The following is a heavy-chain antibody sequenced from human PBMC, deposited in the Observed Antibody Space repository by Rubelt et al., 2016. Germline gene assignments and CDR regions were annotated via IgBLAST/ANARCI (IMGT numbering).Heavy chain of an antibody. J-gene: IGHJ5*02. D-gene: IGHD2-2*01. V-gene: IGHV4-38-2*02. CDR1: GYSISSGYY. CDR3: ARGAGYCSSTSCSSNWFDP. Sequence: QVQLQESGPRLVQPSETLSLTCTVSGYSISSGYYWGWIRQPPGKGLEWIGSIYYSGSTDYNPSLKSRVTISVDTSKDQCSRKLSCVTAADTAVYYCARGAGYCSSTSCSSNWFDPWGQGTLVTVSS. CDR2: IYYSGST.